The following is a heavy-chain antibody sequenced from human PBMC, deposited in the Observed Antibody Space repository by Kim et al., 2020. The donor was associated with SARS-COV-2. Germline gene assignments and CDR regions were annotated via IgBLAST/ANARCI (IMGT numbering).Heavy chain of an antibody. J-gene: IGHJ2*01. D-gene: IGHD6-13*01. Sequence: GGSLRLSCAASGFTFSSYWMTWVRQAPGKGLEWVANIKHNGGEIYYLDSLKGRFTISRDNAKNSMYLQTDSLRADDTAVYYCARYSISWFSEPAAPNWYFVLWGRGTLVTVS. CDR3: ARYSISWFSEPAAPNWYFVL. CDR1: GFTFSSYW. V-gene: IGHV3-7*03. CDR2: IKHNGGEI.